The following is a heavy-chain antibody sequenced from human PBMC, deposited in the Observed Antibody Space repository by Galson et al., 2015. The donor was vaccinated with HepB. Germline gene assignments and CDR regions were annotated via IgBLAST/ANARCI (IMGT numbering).Heavy chain of an antibody. D-gene: IGHD3-22*01. J-gene: IGHJ4*02. Sequence: SLRLSCAASGFTVSSNYMSWVRQAPGKGLEWVSVIYSGGSTYYADSVKGRFTISRDNSKNTLYLQMNSLRAEDTAVYYCAREVEDYYDSSGYYYDYWGQGTLVTVSS. CDR1: GFTVSSNY. CDR2: IYSGGST. V-gene: IGHV3-66*01. CDR3: AREVEDYYDSSGYYYDY.